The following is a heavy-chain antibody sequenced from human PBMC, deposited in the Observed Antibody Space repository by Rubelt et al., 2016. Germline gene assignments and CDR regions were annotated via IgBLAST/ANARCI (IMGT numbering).Heavy chain of an antibody. V-gene: IGHV1-18*01. CDR3: ARDKEWLATRGFQNWFDP. Sequence: QVQLVQSGAVVKKPGASVKVSCKASGYTFTSYGISWVRQALGQGLEWMGWISAYNGNTNYAQKLQGRVTMTTDTSTSTAYMELRSLRSDDTAVYYCARDKEWLATRGFQNWFDPWGQGTLVTVSS. D-gene: IGHD6-19*01. CDR2: ISAYNGNT. J-gene: IGHJ5*02. CDR1: GYTFTSYG.